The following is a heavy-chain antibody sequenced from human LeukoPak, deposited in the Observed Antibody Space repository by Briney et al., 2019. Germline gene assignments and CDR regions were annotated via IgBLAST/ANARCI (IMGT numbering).Heavy chain of an antibody. Sequence: GESLKISCEGSGYSFTSYWIGWVRQMPGKGLEWMGIIYPGDSDTRYSPSFQGQVTISADKSISTAYLQWSSLKASDTAMYYCARRVAVAGTPNWFDPWGQGTLVTVSS. J-gene: IGHJ5*02. CDR2: IYPGDSDT. V-gene: IGHV5-51*01. CDR1: GYSFTSYW. D-gene: IGHD6-19*01. CDR3: ARRVAVAGTPNWFDP.